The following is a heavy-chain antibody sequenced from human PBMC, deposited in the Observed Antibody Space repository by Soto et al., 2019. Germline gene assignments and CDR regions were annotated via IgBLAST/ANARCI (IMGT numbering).Heavy chain of an antibody. V-gene: IGHV3-23*01. J-gene: IGHJ4*02. Sequence: PGGSLRLSCVASGFTFSSYVMGWVRQVPGKGLEWVSAIGGTSGSTYYAASVKGRFTISRDNSKNTVYMQVNSLRAEDTAVYYCAKRRGEGYFDYWGQGTLVTVSS. CDR1: GFTFSSYV. CDR3: AKRRGEGYFDY. D-gene: IGHD3-16*01. CDR2: IGGTSGST.